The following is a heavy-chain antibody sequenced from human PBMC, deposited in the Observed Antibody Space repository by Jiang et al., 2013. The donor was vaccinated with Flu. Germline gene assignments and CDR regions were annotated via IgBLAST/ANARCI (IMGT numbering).Heavy chain of an antibody. D-gene: IGHD3-3*01. CDR2: IKQDGSEK. CDR3: ARGGLVSPYYDFWSGPSYYMDV. V-gene: IGHV3-7*01. CDR1: GFTFSSYW. Sequence: QLLESGGGLVQPGGSLRLSCAASGFTFSSYWMSWVRQAPGKGPEWVANIKQDGSEKYYVDSVKGRFTISRDNAKNSLYLQMNSLRAEDTAVYYCARGGLVSPYYDFWSGPSYYMDVWGKGTTVTVSS. J-gene: IGHJ6*03.